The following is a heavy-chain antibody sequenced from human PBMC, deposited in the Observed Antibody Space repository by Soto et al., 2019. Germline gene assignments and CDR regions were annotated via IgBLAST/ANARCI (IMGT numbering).Heavy chain of an antibody. CDR2: IYWDDDE. V-gene: IGHV2-5*02. CDR3: AHSRNLITEDAQVGDFDY. Sequence: QVTLKESGPTLVKPTQTLTLTCDFSGFSLTTDGVGVGWVREPPGGALEWLSLIYWDDDERYSPSLKTRLTFPKDPSKNQVDLIMTNRAHVDTATYYCAHSRNLITEDAQVGDFDYWGQGILVTVSS. CDR1: GFSLTTDGVG. D-gene: IGHD3-10*01. J-gene: IGHJ4*02.